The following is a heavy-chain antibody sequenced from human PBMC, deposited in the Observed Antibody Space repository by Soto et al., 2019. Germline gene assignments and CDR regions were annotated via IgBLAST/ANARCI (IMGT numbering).Heavy chain of an antibody. CDR2: ISGSGGST. CDR1: GFTFSSYA. V-gene: IGHV3-23*01. Sequence: GGSLRLSCAASGFTFSSYAMSWVRQAPGKGLEWVSAISGSGGSTYYADSVKGRFTISRDNSKNTLYLQMNSLRAEDTAVYYCAKDLEPYCSSTSCYSGPWYGMDVWGQGTTVTVSS. D-gene: IGHD2-2*01. J-gene: IGHJ6*02. CDR3: AKDLEPYCSSTSCYSGPWYGMDV.